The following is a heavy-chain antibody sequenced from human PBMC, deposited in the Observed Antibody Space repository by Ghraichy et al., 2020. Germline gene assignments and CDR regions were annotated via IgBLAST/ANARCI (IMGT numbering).Heavy chain of an antibody. D-gene: IGHD1-1*01. CDR3: TNNGYYHGMDD. J-gene: IGHJ6*02. Sequence: GSLRLSCAASGFTFSDAWMHWVRQAPGKGLEWVGRIKSQTDGGTTESAAPVKGRFTISRDDAKNTLYLQLNSLKSEDTGLYYCTNNGYYHGMDDWGQGTTVTVSS. V-gene: IGHV3-15*07. CDR2: IKSQTDGGTT. CDR1: GFTFSDAW.